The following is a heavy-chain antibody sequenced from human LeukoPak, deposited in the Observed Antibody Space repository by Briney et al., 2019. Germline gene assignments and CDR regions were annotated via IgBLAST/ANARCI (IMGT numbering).Heavy chain of an antibody. CDR1: GYTFTGYY. J-gene: IGHJ5*02. CDR3: ARERSSSYNWFDP. V-gene: IGHV1-2*02. Sequence: ASVKVSCKASGYTFTGYYMHWVRQAPGQGLEWMEWINPNSGGTNYAQKFQGRVTMTRDTSISTAYMELSRLRSDDTAVYYCARERSSSYNWFDPWGQGTLVTVSS. D-gene: IGHD6-13*01. CDR2: INPNSGGT.